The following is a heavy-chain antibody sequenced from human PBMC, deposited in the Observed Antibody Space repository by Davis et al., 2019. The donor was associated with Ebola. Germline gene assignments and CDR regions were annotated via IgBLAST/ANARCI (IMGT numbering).Heavy chain of an antibody. CDR2: INWNGGST. CDR3: ARVASKSYSSSWYYFDY. CDR1: GFTFDDYG. V-gene: IGHV3-20*01. D-gene: IGHD6-13*01. Sequence: GGSLRLSCAASGFTFDDYGMSWVRQAPGKGLEWVSGINWNGGSTAYADSVKGRFTISRDNAKNSLYLQMNSLRAEDTALYHCARVASKSYSSSWYYFDYWGQGTLVTVSS. J-gene: IGHJ4*02.